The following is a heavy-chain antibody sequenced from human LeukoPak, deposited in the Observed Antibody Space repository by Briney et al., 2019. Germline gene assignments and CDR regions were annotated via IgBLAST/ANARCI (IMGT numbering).Heavy chain of an antibody. CDR1: GYSISSGYY. D-gene: IGHD6-13*01. Sequence: PSETLSLTCTVSGYSISSGYYWGWIRQPPGKGLEWIGSIYHSGSTYYNPSLKSRVTISVDTSKNQFSLKLSSVTAADTAVYYCARVGSIAAAGTTTYYFDYWGQGTLVTVSS. J-gene: IGHJ4*02. V-gene: IGHV4-38-2*02. CDR3: ARVGSIAAAGTTTYYFDY. CDR2: IYHSGST.